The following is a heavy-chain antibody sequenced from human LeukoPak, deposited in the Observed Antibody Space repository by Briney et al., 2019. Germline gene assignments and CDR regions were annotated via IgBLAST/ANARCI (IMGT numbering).Heavy chain of an antibody. V-gene: IGHV3-30*02. J-gene: IGHJ4*02. CDR1: GFTFINYG. CDR2: IRYDGKNK. CDR3: ATRTNWNSEYYFDY. Sequence: GGSLRLSCAASGFTFINYGIHWVRQAPGKGLDWVAFIRYDGKNKYYADSVKGRFTISRDNSKNTLYLQMNSLRAEDTAVYYCATRTNWNSEYYFDYWGQGTLVTVSS. D-gene: IGHD1-7*01.